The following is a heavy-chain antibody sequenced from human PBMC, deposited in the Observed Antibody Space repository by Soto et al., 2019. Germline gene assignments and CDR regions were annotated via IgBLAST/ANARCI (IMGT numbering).Heavy chain of an antibody. J-gene: IGHJ6*02. CDR1: GDSISTYNYF. CDR3: ARSVMATDYYGMDV. Sequence: PSETLSLTCTVSGDSISTYNYFWAWIRQPPGKGLEWIGSVYSGGSTYYNPSLEARVTVSIDTSRSQFSLRMSSVTAADTAVYYCARSVMATDYYGMDVWGQGTTVTVSS. D-gene: IGHD5-12*01. CDR2: VYSGGST. V-gene: IGHV4-39*07.